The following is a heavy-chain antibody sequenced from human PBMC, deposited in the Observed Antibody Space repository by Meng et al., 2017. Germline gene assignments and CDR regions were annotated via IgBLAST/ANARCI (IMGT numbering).Heavy chain of an antibody. CDR2: IIPIFGTA. D-gene: IGHD6-19*01. Sequence: QVQVVQAGAGGKKPGSSVKVSCKASGGTFSSYAISWVRQAPGQGLEWMGGIIPIFGTANYAQKFQGRVTITADKSTSTAYMELSSLRSEDTAVYYCHSGWYQAGDDYWGQGTLVTVSS. J-gene: IGHJ4*02. CDR1: GGTFSSYA. V-gene: IGHV1-69*06. CDR3: HSGWYQAGDDY.